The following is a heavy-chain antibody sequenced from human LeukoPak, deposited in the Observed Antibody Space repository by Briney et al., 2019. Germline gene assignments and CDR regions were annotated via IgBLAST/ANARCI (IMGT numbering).Heavy chain of an antibody. V-gene: IGHV3-20*04. Sequence: GGSLRLSCAASGFTFDDYGMSWVRQAPGKGLEWISGINWNGGSTGYADSVKGRFTISRHNAKNSLYLQMNSLRAEDTALYYCARADSSGYYYAFDIWGQGTMVTVSS. D-gene: IGHD3-22*01. CDR1: GFTFDDYG. J-gene: IGHJ3*02. CDR3: ARADSSGYYYAFDI. CDR2: INWNGGST.